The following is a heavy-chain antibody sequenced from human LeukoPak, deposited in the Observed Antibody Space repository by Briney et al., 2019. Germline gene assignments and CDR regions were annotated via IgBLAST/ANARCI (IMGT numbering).Heavy chain of an antibody. D-gene: IGHD3-22*01. V-gene: IGHV4-59*01. J-gene: IGHJ4*02. CDR2: IYYSGNT. CDR3: ARLVSDYYDSSGSDY. Sequence: SETLSLTCTVSGGSISRYYWSWIRQPPGKGLEWVGYIYYSGNTDYNPSLKSRVTISVDTSKNQFSLKLSSVTAADTAVYYCARLVSDYYDSSGSDYWGQGTLVTVSS. CDR1: GGSISRYY.